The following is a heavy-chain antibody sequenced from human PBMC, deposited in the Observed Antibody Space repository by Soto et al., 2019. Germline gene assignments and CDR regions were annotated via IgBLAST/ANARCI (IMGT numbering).Heavy chain of an antibody. CDR1: GGSISRGAYY. D-gene: IGHD4-17*01. CDR2: IYNSRAT. J-gene: IGHJ6*02. V-gene: IGHV4-31*03. Sequence: TLSLTCSVPGGSISRGAYYWTWIRQRPGEGLEWLGNIYNSRATYYNPSLQSRLTIAVDTPKNQLSLKMSSVTAADTAVYYCARGMVQEGDYGEIYYYYTMDVWGQGTTVTVSS. CDR3: ARGMVQEGDYGEIYYYYTMDV.